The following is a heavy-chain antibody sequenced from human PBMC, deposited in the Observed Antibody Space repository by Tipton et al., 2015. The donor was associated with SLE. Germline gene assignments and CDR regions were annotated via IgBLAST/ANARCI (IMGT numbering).Heavy chain of an antibody. CDR1: GFTFDDYA. Sequence: GSLRLSCAASGFTFDDYAMHWVRQATGKGLEWVSAIGTAGDTYYPGSVKGQFTISRDNAKNSLYLQMNSLRAEDTAVYYCARDPSIAAAAPVDYWGQGTLVTVSS. D-gene: IGHD6-13*01. CDR3: ARDPSIAAAAPVDY. V-gene: IGHV3-13*01. J-gene: IGHJ4*02. CDR2: IGTAGDT.